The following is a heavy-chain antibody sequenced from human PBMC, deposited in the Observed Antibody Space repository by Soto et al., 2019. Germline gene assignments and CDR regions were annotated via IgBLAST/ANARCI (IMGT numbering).Heavy chain of an antibody. Sequence: SETLSLTCTVAGGSISSGCYYWSWIRQHPGEGLEWIGYISYSGSTYYNPSLKSRVAISVDTSKIQFSLKLSSVTAADTAVYYCARAPYFDVLTAPFDPWGQGTLVTVSS. J-gene: IGHJ5*02. V-gene: IGHV4-31*03. D-gene: IGHD3-9*01. CDR1: GGSISSGCYY. CDR2: ISYSGST. CDR3: ARAPYFDVLTAPFDP.